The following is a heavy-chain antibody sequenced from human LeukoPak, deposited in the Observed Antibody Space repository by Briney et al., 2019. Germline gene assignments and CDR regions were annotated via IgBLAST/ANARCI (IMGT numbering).Heavy chain of an antibody. CDR3: ARERDSGRYLPWFDP. CDR2: INPNSGGT. J-gene: IGHJ5*02. D-gene: IGHD1-26*01. V-gene: IGHV1-2*02. Sequence: ASVKVSCKAAGYTFTGYYMHWVRQAPGQGLEWMGWINPNSGGTNYAQKFQGRVTMTRDTSISTAYMELSRLRSDDTAVYYCARERDSGRYLPWFDPWGQGTLVTVSS. CDR1: GYTFTGYY.